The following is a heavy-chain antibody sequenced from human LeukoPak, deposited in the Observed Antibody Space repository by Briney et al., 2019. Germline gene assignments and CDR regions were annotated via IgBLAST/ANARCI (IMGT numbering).Heavy chain of an antibody. CDR1: GFTFNRYW. D-gene: IGHD1-1*01. J-gene: IGHJ6*03. CDR2: IKQDGSEK. V-gene: IGHV3-7*03. Sequence: GGSLRLSCAASGFTFNRYWMSWVRQAPGKGLEWVANIKQDGSEKYYGDSVKGRFTISRDNAKNSLYLQMNSLRAEDTAVYYCAKPELERLGDYYYYYMDVWGKGTTVTVSS. CDR3: AKPELERLGDYYYYYMDV.